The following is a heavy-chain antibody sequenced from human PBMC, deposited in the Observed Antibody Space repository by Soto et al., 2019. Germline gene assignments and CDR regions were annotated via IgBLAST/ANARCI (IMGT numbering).Heavy chain of an antibody. CDR2: INYRRNT. CDR3: ARRNEISAGGLVYFDP. D-gene: IGHD6-13*01. V-gene: IGHV4-34*01. Sequence: SETLSLTCAVSGGSFSGYYWSWIRQPPGKGLECIGYINYRRNTYYNPSLKSRVNISVDTSKNQFSLRLCSVAAAGTAVYYCARRNEISAGGLVYFDPWGRGTLVTVSS. J-gene: IGHJ5*02. CDR1: GGSFSGYY.